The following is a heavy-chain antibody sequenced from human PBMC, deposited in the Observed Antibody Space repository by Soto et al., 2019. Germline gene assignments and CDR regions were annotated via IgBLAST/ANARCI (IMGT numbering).Heavy chain of an antibody. V-gene: IGHV3-53*01. CDR2: IYSGGST. Sequence: GGSLRLSCAASGFTVSSNYMSWVRQAPGKGLEWVSVIYSGGSTYYTDSVKGRFTISRDNSENTLYLQMNSLRAEDTAVYYCASITFATLPRLYWGQGTLVTVSS. CDR1: GFTVSSNY. D-gene: IGHD3-16*01. J-gene: IGHJ4*02. CDR3: ASITFATLPRLY.